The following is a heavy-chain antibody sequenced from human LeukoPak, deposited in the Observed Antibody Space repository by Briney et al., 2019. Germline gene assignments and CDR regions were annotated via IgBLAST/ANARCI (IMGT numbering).Heavy chain of an antibody. CDR1: GFTFSNSW. CDR2: IKSKTDGGTT. D-gene: IGHD3-10*01. V-gene: IGHV3-15*01. Sequence: GGSLRLSCAASGFTFSNSWMSWVRQAPGKGLEWVGRIKSKTDGGTTDYAAPVKGRFTISRDDSKNTPYLQMNSLKTEDTAVYYCTTAPGGYYYGSGSYAPDYYYGMDVWGQGTTVAVS. J-gene: IGHJ6*02. CDR3: TTAPGGYYYGSGSYAPDYYYGMDV.